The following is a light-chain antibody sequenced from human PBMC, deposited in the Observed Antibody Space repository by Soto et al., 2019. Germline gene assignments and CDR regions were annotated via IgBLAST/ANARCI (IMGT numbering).Light chain of an antibody. CDR1: QSVSSSY. J-gene: IGKJ1*01. CDR2: GAS. Sequence: EIVLTQSPGTLSLSPGERATLSCRASQSVSSSYLAWYQQKPGQAPRLLIYGASSRATGIPDRSSGSGSGTDFTLTISRLEPEDFAVYYCQQYGRSWTFGQGTKVEIK. V-gene: IGKV3-20*01. CDR3: QQYGRSWT.